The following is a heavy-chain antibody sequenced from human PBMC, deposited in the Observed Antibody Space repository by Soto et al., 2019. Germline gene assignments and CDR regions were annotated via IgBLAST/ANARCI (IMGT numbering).Heavy chain of an antibody. J-gene: IGHJ4*02. V-gene: IGHV3-23*01. D-gene: IGHD2-21*02. Sequence: AGSLRLSSAASGVTFSSYAMSWVRQAPGKGLEWVSAISGSGGSTYYADSVKGRFTISRDNSKNTLYLQMNSLRAEDTAVYYCAKSAVVTPGYWGQGTLVTVSS. CDR2: ISGSGGST. CDR1: GVTFSSYA. CDR3: AKSAVVTPGY.